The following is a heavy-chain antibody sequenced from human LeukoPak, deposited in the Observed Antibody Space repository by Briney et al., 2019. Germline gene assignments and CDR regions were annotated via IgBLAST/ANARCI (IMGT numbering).Heavy chain of an antibody. CDR3: AKDPHSFLSPVVVDFDQ. CDR2: IRARAGST. V-gene: IGHV3-23*01. CDR1: GFAFSSFG. J-gene: IGHJ4*02. Sequence: GGSLRLSCAASGFAFSSFGMNWVRQAPGKGLEWVSAIRARAGSTYYGDSVKGRFAVSRDNSKSTLYLQMNSLRAEDTAVYYCAKDPHSFLSPVVVDFDQWGQGTLVIVSS. D-gene: IGHD2-15*01.